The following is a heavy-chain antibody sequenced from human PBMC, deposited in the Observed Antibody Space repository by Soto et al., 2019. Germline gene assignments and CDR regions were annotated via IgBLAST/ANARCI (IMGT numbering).Heavy chain of an antibody. D-gene: IGHD3-10*01. J-gene: IGHJ6*02. CDR3: ARDDSYYYGSSFYYYYGMDV. CDR2: INSDGSST. CDR1: RFTFSSYW. Sequence: AGSLRLSCAASRFTFSSYWMHWVRQAPGKGLVWVSRINSDGSSTSYADSVKGRFTISRDNAKNTLYLQMNSLRAEDTAVYYCARDDSYYYGSSFYYYYGMDVWGQGTTVTVSS. V-gene: IGHV3-74*01.